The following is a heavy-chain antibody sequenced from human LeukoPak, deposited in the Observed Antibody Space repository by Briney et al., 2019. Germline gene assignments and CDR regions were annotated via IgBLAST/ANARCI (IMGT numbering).Heavy chain of an antibody. Sequence: GESLKISCKGSGYSFTSYWIAWVRQMPGKGLEWMGIISPGDSNTRYSPSFQGQVTISADKSISTAYLQWSSLKASDTAMYYCARRGYSGSGSITADYWGQGTLVTVSS. CDR3: ARRGYSGSGSITADY. J-gene: IGHJ4*02. CDR2: ISPGDSNT. V-gene: IGHV5-51*01. CDR1: GYSFTSYW. D-gene: IGHD5-12*01.